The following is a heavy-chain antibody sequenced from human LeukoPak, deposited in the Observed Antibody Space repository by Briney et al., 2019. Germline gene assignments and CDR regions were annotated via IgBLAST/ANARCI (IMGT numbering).Heavy chain of an antibody. CDR1: GFTFSSYA. D-gene: IGHD2-2*02. Sequence: GGSLRLSCAASGFTFSSYAMSWVRQAPGKGLEWVSGISGSGGSTYYADSVKGRFTISRDNSKNTLYLQMNSLRAEDTAVYYCAKVPGYCSTSSCYKYYFDYWGQGTLVTVAS. CDR2: ISGSGGST. V-gene: IGHV3-23*01. CDR3: AKVPGYCSTSSCYKYYFDY. J-gene: IGHJ4*02.